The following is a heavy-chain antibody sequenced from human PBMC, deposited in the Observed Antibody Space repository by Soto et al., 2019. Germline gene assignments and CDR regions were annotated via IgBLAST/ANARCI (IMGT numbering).Heavy chain of an antibody. CDR1: GFSLSTSGVG. Sequence: QITLKESGPPLVKPTQTLTLTCTFSGFSLSTSGVGVGWIRQPPGKALEWLALIYWDDDKRYSPSLKSRLTITKDTSKNQVVLTMTNMDPVDTATYYCAHTVWGFGEFINFDYWGQGTLVTVSS. J-gene: IGHJ4*02. V-gene: IGHV2-5*02. CDR2: IYWDDDK. CDR3: AHTVWGFGEFINFDY. D-gene: IGHD3-10*01.